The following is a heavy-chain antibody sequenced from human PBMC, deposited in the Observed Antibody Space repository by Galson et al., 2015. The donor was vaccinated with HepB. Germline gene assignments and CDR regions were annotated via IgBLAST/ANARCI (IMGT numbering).Heavy chain of an antibody. Sequence: SVKVSCKASGYTFTSYGISWVRQAPGQGLEWMGWISAYNGNTNYAQKLQGRVTMTTDTSTSTAYMELRSLRSDDTAVYYCARDLRRITMIVLPLGYWGQGTLVTVSS. CDR2: ISAYNGNT. CDR3: ARDLRRITMIVLPLGY. CDR1: GYTFTSYG. J-gene: IGHJ4*02. V-gene: IGHV1-18*04. D-gene: IGHD3-22*01.